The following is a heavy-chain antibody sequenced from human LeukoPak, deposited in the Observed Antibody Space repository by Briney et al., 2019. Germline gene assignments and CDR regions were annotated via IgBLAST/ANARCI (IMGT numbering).Heavy chain of an antibody. J-gene: IGHJ3*01. D-gene: IGHD3-10*01. CDR2: IDENGGEK. CDR3: ARDLQVRGVLEDEAFDL. Sequence: PGESLRLSCAASGLTFSSYWMTWVRQAPGKGLEWVANIDENGGEKHYVDSVKGRFTISKDNAGDSLYLQMNSLRVGDTAVYFCARDLQVRGVLEDEAFDLWGQGTMVTVSS. CDR1: GLTFSSYW. V-gene: IGHV3-7*01.